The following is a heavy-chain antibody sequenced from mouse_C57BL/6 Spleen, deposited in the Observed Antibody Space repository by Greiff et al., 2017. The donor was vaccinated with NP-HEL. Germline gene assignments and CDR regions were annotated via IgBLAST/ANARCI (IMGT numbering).Heavy chain of an antibody. D-gene: IGHD1-1*01. Sequence: EVKLQQSGPELVKPGASVKISCKASGYTFTDYYMNWVKQSHGKSLEWIGDINPNNGGTSYNQKFKGKATLTVDKSSSTAYIELRSLTSEDSAVYYCARNYGFDYWGQGTTLTVSS. CDR3: ARNYGFDY. CDR2: INPNNGGT. CDR1: GYTFTDYY. J-gene: IGHJ2*01. V-gene: IGHV1-26*01.